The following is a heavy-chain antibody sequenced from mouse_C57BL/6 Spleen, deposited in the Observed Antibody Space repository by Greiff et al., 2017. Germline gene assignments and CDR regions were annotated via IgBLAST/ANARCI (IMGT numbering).Heavy chain of an antibody. J-gene: IGHJ3*01. CDR1: GYSFTGYY. CDR2: INPSTGGT. Sequence: VQLQQSGPELVKPGASVKISCKASGYSFTGYYMNWVKQSPEKSLEWIGEINPSTGGTTYNQKFKAKATLTVDKSSSTAYMQLKSLTSEDSAVYYCARWGNKGFAYWGQGTLVTVSA. V-gene: IGHV1-42*01. CDR3: ARWGNKGFAY.